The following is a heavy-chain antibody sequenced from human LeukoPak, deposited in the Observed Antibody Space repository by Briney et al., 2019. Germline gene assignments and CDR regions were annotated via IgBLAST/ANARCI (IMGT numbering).Heavy chain of an antibody. CDR3: ILATIGRSLDY. CDR1: GFTVSGNY. V-gene: IGHV3-53*01. D-gene: IGHD5-12*01. CDR2: IFGGGPT. J-gene: IGHJ4*02. Sequence: PGGSLRLSCAASGFTVSGNYMNWVRQAPGKGLEWVSVIFGGGPTHYADSVKGRFTISRDNSKNTLYLQMNSLRAEDTAVYYCILATIGRSLDYWGQGTLVTVSP.